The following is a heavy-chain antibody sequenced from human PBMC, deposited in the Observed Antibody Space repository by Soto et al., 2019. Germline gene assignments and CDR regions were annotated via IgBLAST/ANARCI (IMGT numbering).Heavy chain of an antibody. V-gene: IGHV4-39*01. J-gene: IGHJ1*01. CDR1: GGSISSSSYY. Sequence: PSETLSLTCTVSGGSISSSSYYWGWIRQPPGKGLEWIGSIYYSGSTYYNPSLKSRVTISVDTSKNQFSLKLSSVTAADTAVYYCARHVPPDYGDYGEYFQHWGQGTLVTVSS. D-gene: IGHD4-17*01. CDR3: ARHVPPDYGDYGEYFQH. CDR2: IYYSGST.